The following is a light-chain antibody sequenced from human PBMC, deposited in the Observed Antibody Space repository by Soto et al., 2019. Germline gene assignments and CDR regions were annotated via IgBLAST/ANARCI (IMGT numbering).Light chain of an antibody. CDR2: SAS. Sequence: DIQLTQSPPSLSASVGDRVTITCRVSQGISSYSNWYRPKPGVIPKLLIYSASHFRSGVPSRLRASAAGTDSSISSSKLQPEDVATYCGQRTYNAPHFGGGTKVEIK. J-gene: IGKJ4*01. CDR3: QRTYNAPH. CDR1: QGISSY. V-gene: IGKV1-27*01.